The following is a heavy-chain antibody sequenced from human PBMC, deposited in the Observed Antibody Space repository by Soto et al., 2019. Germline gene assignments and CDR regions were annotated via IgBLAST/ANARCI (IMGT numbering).Heavy chain of an antibody. CDR3: ARVGSASLMVVVIADH. V-gene: IGHV3-49*03. Sequence: GSLRLSCTTSAFTSGAYAMSWFRQAPGKGPEWVGFIRSKGDGGTTQYAASVKGRFTISRDDSESIAYLQMDSLKTEDTALYYCARVGSASLMVVVIADHWGQGTQVTVSS. J-gene: IGHJ4*02. CDR1: AFTSGAYA. CDR2: IRSKGDGGTT. D-gene: IGHD3-22*01.